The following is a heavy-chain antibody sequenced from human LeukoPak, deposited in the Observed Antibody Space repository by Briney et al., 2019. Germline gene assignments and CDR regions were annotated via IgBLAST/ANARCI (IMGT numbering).Heavy chain of an antibody. D-gene: IGHD3-10*01. CDR3: TTDRGDYGSGSYEIYYFYMDV. CDR1: EFTFSNAW. CDR2: IKSKTDGGTT. Sequence: EGSLRLSCAASEFTFSNAWMSWVRQATGKGLEWVGRIKSKTDGGTTDYAAPVKGRFTVSRDDSKNTLYLQMNSLKTEDTAVYYCTTDRGDYGSGSYEIYYFYMDVWGEGTTVTVSS. V-gene: IGHV3-15*01. J-gene: IGHJ6*03.